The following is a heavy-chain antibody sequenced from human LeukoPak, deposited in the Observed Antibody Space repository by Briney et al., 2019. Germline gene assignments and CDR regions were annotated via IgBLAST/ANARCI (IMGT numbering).Heavy chain of an antibody. Sequence: GGSLRLSCAASGFTFSSYGMHWVRQAPGKGLEWVAFIRYDGSNKYYADSVKGRFTISRDNSKDTLYLQMNSLRAEDTAVYYCARDGDTAMPKENWFDPWGQGTLVTVSS. CDR3: ARDGDTAMPKENWFDP. J-gene: IGHJ5*02. CDR2: IRYDGSNK. CDR1: GFTFSSYG. V-gene: IGHV3-30*02. D-gene: IGHD5-18*01.